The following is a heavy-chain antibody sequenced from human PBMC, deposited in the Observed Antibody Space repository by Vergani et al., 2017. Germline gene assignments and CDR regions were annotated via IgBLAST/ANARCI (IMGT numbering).Heavy chain of an antibody. D-gene: IGHD2-15*01. CDR2: INHSGST. Sequence: QVQLQQWGAGLLKPSETLTLTCAVYGGSFSGYYWSWIRQPPGKGLAWIGEINHSGSTTYNPSLKSRVTISVDTSKNQFSLKLSSVTAADTAVYYCARGKRYXSGFSCYYYYGMDVWGQGTTVTVSS. CDR3: ARGKRYXSGFSCYYYYGMDV. J-gene: IGHJ6*02. CDR1: GGSFSGYY. V-gene: IGHV4-34*01.